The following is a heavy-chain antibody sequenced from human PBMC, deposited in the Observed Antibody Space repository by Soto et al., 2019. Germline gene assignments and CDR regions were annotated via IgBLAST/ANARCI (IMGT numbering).Heavy chain of an antibody. D-gene: IGHD3-9*01. Sequence: GGSLRLSCAASGFTFSSYAMSWVRQAPGKGLEWVSAISGSGGSTYYADSVKGRFTISRDNSKNTLYLQMNSLRAEDTAVYYCAKVADYDIWAGYYTSPDYYMDVWGKGTTVTVSS. V-gene: IGHV3-23*01. J-gene: IGHJ6*03. CDR1: GFTFSSYA. CDR3: AKVADYDIWAGYYTSPDYYMDV. CDR2: ISGSGGST.